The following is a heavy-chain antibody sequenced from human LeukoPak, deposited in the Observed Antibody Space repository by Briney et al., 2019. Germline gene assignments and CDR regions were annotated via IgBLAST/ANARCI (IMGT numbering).Heavy chain of an antibody. Sequence: GGSLRLSCAASRFTVSSNYMTWVRQAPGKGLEWVSVIYSGGNTYYADSVKGRFTISRDNSKNTLYLQMNSLRAEDTAVYYCARDFTSGSYHFDYWGQGTLVTVSS. CDR1: RFTVSSNY. J-gene: IGHJ4*02. V-gene: IGHV3-66*02. D-gene: IGHD1-26*01. CDR2: IYSGGNT. CDR3: ARDFTSGSYHFDY.